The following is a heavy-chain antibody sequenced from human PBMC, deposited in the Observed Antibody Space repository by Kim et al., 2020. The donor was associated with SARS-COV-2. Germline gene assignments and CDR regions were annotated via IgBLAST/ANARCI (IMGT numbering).Heavy chain of an antibody. Sequence: GGSLRLSCAASGFTFSSYSMNWVRQAPGKGLEWVSSISSSSSYIYYADSVKGRFTISRDNAKNSLYLQMNSLRAEDTAVYYCARDTTVVMWNWFDPWGQGTLVTVSS. D-gene: IGHD4-17*01. CDR1: GFTFSSYS. V-gene: IGHV3-21*01. J-gene: IGHJ5*02. CDR3: ARDTTVVMWNWFDP. CDR2: ISSSSSYI.